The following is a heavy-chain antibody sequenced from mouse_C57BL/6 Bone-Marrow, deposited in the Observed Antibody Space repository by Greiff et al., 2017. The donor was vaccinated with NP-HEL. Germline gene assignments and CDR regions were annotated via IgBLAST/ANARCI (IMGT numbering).Heavy chain of an antibody. V-gene: IGHV1-82*01. CDR2: IYPGDGDT. D-gene: IGHD1-1*01. CDR3: ARRATVVENYFDY. Sequence: QVQLQQSGPELVKPGASVKISCKASGYAFSSSWMNWVKQRPGKGLEWIGRIYPGDGDTNYNGKFKGKATLTADKSSSTAYMQLSSLTSEYSAVSSAARRATVVENYFDYWGKGTTLTVSS. CDR1: GYAFSSSW. J-gene: IGHJ2*01.